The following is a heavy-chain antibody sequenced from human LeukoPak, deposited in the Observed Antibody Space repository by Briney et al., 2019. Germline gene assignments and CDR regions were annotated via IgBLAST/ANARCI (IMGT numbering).Heavy chain of an antibody. V-gene: IGHV4-34*01. D-gene: IGHD4-23*01. CDR3: ARDTVDPPNYYYYMDV. J-gene: IGHJ6*03. CDR2: VSPGGST. Sequence: SETLSLTCAMHSESSGGYDWTWIRQPPGKGLEWIGEVSPGGSTRYNPSLRSRVTISLDTSRSRFSLRLSSVTAADTGVYYCARDTVDPPNYYYYMDVWGKGTTVTVSS. CDR1: SESSGGYD.